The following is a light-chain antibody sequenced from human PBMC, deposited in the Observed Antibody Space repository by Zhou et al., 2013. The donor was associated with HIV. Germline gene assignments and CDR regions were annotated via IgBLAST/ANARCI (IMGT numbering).Light chain of an antibody. CDR3: QQSYGTPRT. V-gene: IGKV1-39*01. J-gene: IGKJ2*02. CDR1: QNINNY. Sequence: DFRMTQSPSSLSASVGDRVTITCRTTQNINNYLHWYQQKPGEAPRLLIYAASTLQSGVPSRFSGSGSGTDFTLTISSLQPEDFATYYCQQSYGTPRTFGQGTKVEI. CDR2: AAS.